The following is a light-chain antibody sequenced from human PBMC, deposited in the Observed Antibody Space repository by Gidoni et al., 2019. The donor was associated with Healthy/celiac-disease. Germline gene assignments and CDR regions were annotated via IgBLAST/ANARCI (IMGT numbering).Light chain of an antibody. Sequence: DIQMTPSPSSLSASVGDRVTVTCRASQTISNYLNWYQQKPGKAPNLLIYTASSLQSAVPSRFSGSGSGTDFTLTINSLQPEDFATYYCQQSYSTPFTFGGGTKVEIK. CDR1: QTISNY. J-gene: IGKJ4*01. CDR2: TAS. V-gene: IGKV1-39*01. CDR3: QQSYSTPFT.